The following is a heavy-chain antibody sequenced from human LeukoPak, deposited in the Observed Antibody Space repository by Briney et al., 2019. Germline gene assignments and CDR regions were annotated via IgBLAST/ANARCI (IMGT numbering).Heavy chain of an antibody. CDR1: GYTFTGYY. V-gene: IGHV1-2*02. D-gene: IGHD5-18*01. CDR3: AREGDSALDTNWFDP. J-gene: IGHJ5*02. Sequence: GASVKVPCKATGYTFTGYYIHWVRQAPGPGLEWMGWINPNTGGTEYAQKFQNRVTMTRDTSINTAYLELSRLKSDDTAIYYCAREGDSALDTNWFDPWGQGTLVTVSS. CDR2: INPNTGGT.